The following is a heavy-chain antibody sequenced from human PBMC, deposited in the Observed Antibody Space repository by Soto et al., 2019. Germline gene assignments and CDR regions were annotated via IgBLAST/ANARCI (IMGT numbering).Heavy chain of an antibody. J-gene: IGHJ5*02. CDR2: VYYSGST. CDR1: GGSISRGDYY. Sequence: SETLSLTCTVSGGSISRGDYYWSWIRQPPGKGLEWVGCVYYSGSTYYNPSLESRVSISVDTSKNQFSLKLTSVTAADTAVYYCARGESSSRSYTSFDPWGQGTLVTVSS. CDR3: ARGESSSRSYTSFDP. V-gene: IGHV4-30-4*01. D-gene: IGHD6-13*01.